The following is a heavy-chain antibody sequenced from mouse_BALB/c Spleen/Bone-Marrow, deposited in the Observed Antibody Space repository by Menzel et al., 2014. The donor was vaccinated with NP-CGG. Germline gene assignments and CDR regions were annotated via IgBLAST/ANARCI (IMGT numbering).Heavy chain of an antibody. J-gene: IGHJ2*01. V-gene: IGHV2-2*02. Sequence: VMLVESGPGLVQPSQSLSITCTVSGFSLTSYGVHWVRQSPGKGLEWLGGIWSGGNTDYNAAFISRLSISKVNSKSQVVSKRNSLQANYAAIYYCARNYDYDFDYWGQGTTLTVSS. D-gene: IGHD2-4*01. CDR1: GFSLTSYG. CDR2: IWSGGNT. CDR3: ARNYDYDFDY.